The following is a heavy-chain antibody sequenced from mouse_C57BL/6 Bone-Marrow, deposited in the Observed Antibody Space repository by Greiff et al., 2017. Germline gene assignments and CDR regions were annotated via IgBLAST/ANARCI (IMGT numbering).Heavy chain of an antibody. D-gene: IGHD2-4*01. CDR1: GYTFTSYW. V-gene: IGHV1-59*01. J-gene: IGHJ3*01. CDR3: ARWDYDWFAY. CDR2: IDPSDSYT. Sequence: QVQLQQPGAELVRPGTSVKLSCKASGYTFTSYWMHWVKQRPGQGLEWIGVIDPSDSYTNYNQKFKGKATLTVDTSSRTAYMQLSSLTSEDSAVYYCARWDYDWFAYWGQGTLVTVSA.